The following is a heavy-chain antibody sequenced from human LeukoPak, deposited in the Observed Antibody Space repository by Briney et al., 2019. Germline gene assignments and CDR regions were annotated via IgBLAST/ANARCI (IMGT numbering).Heavy chain of an antibody. Sequence: GGSPRLSCAASGFTFSSFAMSWVRQAPGKGLEWVSTISGSGGSTNYADSVKGRFTFSRDNSKNTLSLQMNSLRVEDTAVYYCTKDLPDYGDYIEGYWGQGTLVTVSS. D-gene: IGHD4-17*01. V-gene: IGHV3-23*01. CDR1: GFTFSSFA. CDR2: ISGSGGST. J-gene: IGHJ4*02. CDR3: TKDLPDYGDYIEGY.